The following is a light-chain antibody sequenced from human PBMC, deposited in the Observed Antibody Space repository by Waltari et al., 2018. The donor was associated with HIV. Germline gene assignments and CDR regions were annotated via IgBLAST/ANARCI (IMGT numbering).Light chain of an antibody. CDR3: LISYNGVRV. CDR1: TAFIPTGQF. CDR2: DSE. Sequence: QAVVTQEPSLSVSPGETVTLTCTPFTAFIPTGQFPYCFQMSEGHDPRTLIYDSEKRHAWTPGRFSGSIVGGKATLTLLGAQPEDEGDYYCLISYNGVRVFGGGTKLTV. J-gene: IGLJ2*01. V-gene: IGLV7-46*02.